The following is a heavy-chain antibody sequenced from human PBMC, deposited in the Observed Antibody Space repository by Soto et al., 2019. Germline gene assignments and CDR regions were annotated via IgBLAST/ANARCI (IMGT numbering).Heavy chain of an antibody. CDR2: IIPIFGTA. Sequence: QVQLVQSGAEVKKPGSSVKVSCKASGGTFSSYAISWVRQAPGQGLEWMGGIIPIFGTANYAPKFQGRVTITADESTSTAYMELSSVRSEDTAVYYCARARSRESSSWYNGMDVGGQGTTVTVSS. CDR1: GGTFSSYA. J-gene: IGHJ6*02. CDR3: ARARSRESSSWYNGMDV. V-gene: IGHV1-69*01. D-gene: IGHD6-13*01.